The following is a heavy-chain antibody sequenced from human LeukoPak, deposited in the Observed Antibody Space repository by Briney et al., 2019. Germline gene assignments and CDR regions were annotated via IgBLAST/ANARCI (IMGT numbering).Heavy chain of an antibody. V-gene: IGHV3-23*01. CDR3: AKDADYYGSGPLFEY. CDR2: ISGSGGST. CDR1: GFTFSSYA. J-gene: IGHJ4*02. D-gene: IGHD3-10*01. Sequence: GGSLRLSCAASGFTFSSYAMSWVRQAPGKGLERVSAISGSGGSTYYADSVKGRFTISRDNSKNTLYLQMNSLRTEDTAFYYCAKDADYYGSGPLFEYWGQGALVAVSS.